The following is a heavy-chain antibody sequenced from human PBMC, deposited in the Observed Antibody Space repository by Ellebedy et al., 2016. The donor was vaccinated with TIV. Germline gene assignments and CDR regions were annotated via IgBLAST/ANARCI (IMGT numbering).Heavy chain of an antibody. CDR3: AAGTGNSDFDY. CDR1: GFIFSDAW. D-gene: IGHD1-1*01. CDR2: IKGKADGATR. J-gene: IGHJ4*02. V-gene: IGHV3-15*01. Sequence: GGSLRLSXAASGFIFSDAWMSWVRQAPGKGLEWVGRIKGKADGATRDFASPVKGRFSISRDDSKNTVPLQMDGLKTEDTAVYYCAAGTGNSDFDYWGPGNPGHRLF.